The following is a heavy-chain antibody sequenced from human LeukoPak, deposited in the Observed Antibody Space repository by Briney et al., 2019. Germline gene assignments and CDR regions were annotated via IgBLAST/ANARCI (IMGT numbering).Heavy chain of an antibody. CDR3: ARVRLWFGEFPDY. D-gene: IGHD3-10*01. Sequence: PGGSLRLSCAASGFTFSSYSMNWVRQAPGKGLEWVSSISSSSSYIYYADSVKGRFTISRDNAKSSLYLQMNSLRAEDTAVYYCARVRLWFGEFPDYWGQGTLVTVSS. V-gene: IGHV3-21*01. CDR2: ISSSSSYI. J-gene: IGHJ4*02. CDR1: GFTFSSYS.